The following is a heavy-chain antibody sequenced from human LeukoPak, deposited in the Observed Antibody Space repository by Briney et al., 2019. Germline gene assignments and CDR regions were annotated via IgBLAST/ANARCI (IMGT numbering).Heavy chain of an antibody. D-gene: IGHD3-16*01. V-gene: IGHV3-7*01. Sequence: PGGSLRLSCAASGFTFSSYWMSWVRRAPGKGLEWVANIKHDGSEKYYVDSVKGRFTISRDNTKNSLYLRMNSLRAEDTAVYYCARDRYYDYVWGSDAFDIWGQGTMVTVSS. CDR3: ARDRYYDYVWGSDAFDI. J-gene: IGHJ3*02. CDR2: IKHDGSEK. CDR1: GFTFSSYW.